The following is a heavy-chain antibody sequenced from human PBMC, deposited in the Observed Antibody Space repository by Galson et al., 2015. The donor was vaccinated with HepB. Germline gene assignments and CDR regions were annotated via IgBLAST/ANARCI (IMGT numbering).Heavy chain of an antibody. D-gene: IGHD1-26*01. V-gene: IGHV3-33*01. CDR2: IWADGSIQ. J-gene: IGHJ3*02. Sequence: SLRLSCAPSGFTFSRSGMHWVRQAPGKGLEWVAVIWADGSIQYYGDSVKGRFTISRNNSKNLLYLHMNSLRVDDTAVYYCARDVGSAPFDIWGQGTTVTVSS. CDR1: GFTFSRSG. CDR3: ARDVGSAPFDI.